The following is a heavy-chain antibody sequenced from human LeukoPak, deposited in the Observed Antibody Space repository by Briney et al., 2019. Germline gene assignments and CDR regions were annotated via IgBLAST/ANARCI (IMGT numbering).Heavy chain of an antibody. V-gene: IGHV3-30*13. CDR1: GFTFSSYS. Sequence: GGSLRLSCAASGFTFSSYSMNWVRQAPGKGLEWVAVISFDGSNKYYADSVKGRFTISRDNSKNSLYLQMNSLRGEDTAVYYRARVDVELATIDYYYAMDVWGQGTTVTVSS. CDR3: ARVDVELATIDYYYAMDV. J-gene: IGHJ6*02. D-gene: IGHD5-24*01. CDR2: ISFDGSNK.